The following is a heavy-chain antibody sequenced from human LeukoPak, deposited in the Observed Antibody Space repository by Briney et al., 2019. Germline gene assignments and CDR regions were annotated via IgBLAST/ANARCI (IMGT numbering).Heavy chain of an antibody. J-gene: IGHJ6*02. CDR1: GGSMSSYY. D-gene: IGHD2-21*01. CDR3: ARITFVVEGYGMDV. CDR2: IYSSGTT. Sequence: SETLSLTCAVSGGSMSSYYWTWIRQPPGKGLEWIGHIYSSGTTNYNPSLKSRVTISVDTSKNQFSLSLSSVTAADTAVYYCARITFVVEGYGMDVWGQGTTVTVSS. V-gene: IGHV4-59*08.